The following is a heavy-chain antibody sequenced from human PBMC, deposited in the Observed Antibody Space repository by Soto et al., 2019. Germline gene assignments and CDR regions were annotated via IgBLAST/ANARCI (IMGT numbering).Heavy chain of an antibody. CDR2: INAGNGNT. V-gene: IGHV1-3*01. J-gene: IGHJ1*01. CDR3: ARPDSSGWYTLQH. D-gene: IGHD6-19*01. CDR1: GYTFINYV. Sequence: ASVKVSCKASGYTFINYVMHWVRQAPGQRLECMGWINAGNGNTKYSQKFQGRVTITRDTSANTVYMNLSSLTSEDTAVYFCARPDSSGWYTLQHWGQGTPVTVSS.